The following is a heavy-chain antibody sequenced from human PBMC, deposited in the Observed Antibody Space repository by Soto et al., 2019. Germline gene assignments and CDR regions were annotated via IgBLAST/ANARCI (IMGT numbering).Heavy chain of an antibody. Sequence: SETLSLTCTGSGGTISSYYWSWIRQPPGKGLEWIGYIYYSGSTNYNPSLKSRVTISVDTSKNQFSLKLSSVTAADTAVYYCAVVYCSSTSCHDYWGKGTLVTVAS. D-gene: IGHD2-2*01. V-gene: IGHV4-59*01. CDR1: GGTISSYY. CDR3: AVVYCSSTSCHDY. CDR2: IYYSGST. J-gene: IGHJ4*02.